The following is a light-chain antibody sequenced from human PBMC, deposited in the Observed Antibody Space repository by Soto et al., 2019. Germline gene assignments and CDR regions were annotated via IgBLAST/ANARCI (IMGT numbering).Light chain of an antibody. CDR3: QQLHGYPIT. CDR2: GAS. V-gene: IGKV3-20*01. Sequence: EIVLAQSPGTLSLSPAERATVAYSTSQSVSSSYLAWYQQKHGQAPRLLIYGASSRATGIPDRFSGSGSGTDFTLTISGLQPEDFATYYCQQLHGYPITFGQGHDWRL. CDR1: QSVSSSY. J-gene: IGKJ5*01.